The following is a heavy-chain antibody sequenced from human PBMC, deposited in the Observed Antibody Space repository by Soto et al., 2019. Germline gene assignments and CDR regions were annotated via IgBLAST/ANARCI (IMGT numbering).Heavy chain of an antibody. V-gene: IGHV4-59*01. J-gene: IGHJ4*02. D-gene: IGHD6-19*01. CDR1: GGSISSYY. CDR3: ARVRGDLRKTTSSGWFTIDY. Sequence: QVQLQESGPGLVKPSETLSLTCTVSGGSISSYYWSWIRQPPGKGLEWIGYIYYSGSTNYNPSLKSRVTISVDTSKNQFSLKLSSVTAADTAVYYCARVRGDLRKTTSSGWFTIDYWGQGTLVTVSS. CDR2: IYYSGST.